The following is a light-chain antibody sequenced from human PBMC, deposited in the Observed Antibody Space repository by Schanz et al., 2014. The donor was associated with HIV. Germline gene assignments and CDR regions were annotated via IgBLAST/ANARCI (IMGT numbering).Light chain of an antibody. CDR1: QSVRNNY. J-gene: IGKJ4*01. CDR3: QQYGSFFS. V-gene: IGKV3-20*01. Sequence: EIVLTQSPGTLSLSPRSRATLSCRASQSVRNNYLAWYQQKPGQAPRLVIYGASSRATGIPDRFSASGSGADSTLTISRVEPEDFAVYYCQQYGSFFSFGGGTKVEIK. CDR2: GAS.